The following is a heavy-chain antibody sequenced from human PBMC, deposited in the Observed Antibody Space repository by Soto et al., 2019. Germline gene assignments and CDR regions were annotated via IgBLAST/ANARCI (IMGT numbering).Heavy chain of an antibody. V-gene: IGHV3-33*01. J-gene: IGHJ3*02. Sequence: PGGSLRLSCAASGFTFSSYGMHWVRQAPGKGLEWVAVIWYDGSNKYYADSVKGRFTISRDNSKNTLYLQMNSLRAEDTAVYYCARDLGSGSYLFDAFDIWGQGTMVTVSS. CDR1: GFTFSSYG. CDR3: ARDLGSGSYLFDAFDI. CDR2: IWYDGSNK. D-gene: IGHD1-26*01.